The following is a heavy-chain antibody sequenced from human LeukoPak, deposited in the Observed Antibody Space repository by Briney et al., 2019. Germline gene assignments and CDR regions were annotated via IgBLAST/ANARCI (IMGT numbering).Heavy chain of an antibody. CDR2: ISGGSGYI. CDR3: ARQGGMQSFDY. CDR1: GFSFSSYS. D-gene: IGHD6-19*01. J-gene: IGHJ4*02. V-gene: IGHV3-21*01. Sequence: GGSLRLSGAASGFSFSSYSMNWVRQAPGKGLEWVAYISGGSGYIYYADSVKGRFTVSRDNDENSLYLQMNGLRAEDTAVYYCARQGGMQSFDYWGQGILVTVSS.